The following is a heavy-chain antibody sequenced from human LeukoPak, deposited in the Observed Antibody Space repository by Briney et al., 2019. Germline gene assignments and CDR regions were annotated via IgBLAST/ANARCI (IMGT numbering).Heavy chain of an antibody. V-gene: IGHV3-23*01. CDR2: ISGSGGST. J-gene: IGHJ4*02. CDR1: GFTFRSYA. CDR3: AKLYSSSWCGYFDY. D-gene: IGHD6-13*01. Sequence: GGSLRLSCAASGFTFRSYAMSWVRQAPGKGLEWVSVISGSGGSTYYADSVKGRFTISRDNSKNALYLQMNSLRAEDTAVYYCAKLYSSSWCGYFDYWGQGTLVTVSS.